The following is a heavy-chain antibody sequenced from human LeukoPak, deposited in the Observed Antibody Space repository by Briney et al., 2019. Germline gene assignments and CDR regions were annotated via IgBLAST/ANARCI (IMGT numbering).Heavy chain of an antibody. J-gene: IGHJ1*01. CDR2: VSGDGNRS. Sequence: GGSLRLSCAASGFTFSVYWIYWVRQAPGKGLVWVSRVSGDGNRSTCADSVKGRFTISRDNAKNTVYLQMNSLRGEDTAVYYCARTYCGGDCYGYFQHWGQGTLVTVSS. D-gene: IGHD2-21*02. CDR1: GFTFSVYW. V-gene: IGHV3-74*01. CDR3: ARTYCGGDCYGYFQH.